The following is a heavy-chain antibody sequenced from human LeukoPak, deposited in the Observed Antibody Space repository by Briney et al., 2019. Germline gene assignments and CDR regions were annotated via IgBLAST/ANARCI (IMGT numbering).Heavy chain of an antibody. Sequence: ASVKVSCKASGYTFTSYGISWVRQVPGQGLEWMGWISAYNGNTNYAQKLQGRVTMTTDTSTSTAYMELRSLRSDDTAVYYCARWGPYCSGGSCYQFDYWGQGALVTVSS. V-gene: IGHV1-18*01. CDR3: ARWGPYCSGGSCYQFDY. J-gene: IGHJ4*02. D-gene: IGHD2-15*01. CDR1: GYTFTSYG. CDR2: ISAYNGNT.